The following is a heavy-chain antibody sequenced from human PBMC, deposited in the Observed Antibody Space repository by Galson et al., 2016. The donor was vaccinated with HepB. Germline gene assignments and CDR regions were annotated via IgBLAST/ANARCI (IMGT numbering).Heavy chain of an antibody. CDR2: ISTSSNYI. J-gene: IGHJ4*02. V-gene: IGHV3-21*01. CDR3: ARDNTPFYGSGSYSDY. Sequence: SLRLSCAASGFTFSTYTMNWVRQAPGKGLEWVSSISTSSNYIYYGDSVRGRFTISRDNAKNSLYLQMNSLRAEDAAVYYCARDNTPFYGSGSYSDYWGQGTLVTVSS. D-gene: IGHD3-10*01. CDR1: GFTFSTYT.